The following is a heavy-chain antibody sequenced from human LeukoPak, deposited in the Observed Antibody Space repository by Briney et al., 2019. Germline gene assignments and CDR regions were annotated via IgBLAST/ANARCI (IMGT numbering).Heavy chain of an antibody. CDR2: LSSSSKYI. CDR3: AGYDDYGDYRLPGMDV. V-gene: IGHV3-21*01. J-gene: IGHJ6*02. Sequence: GGSLRLSCAASGFTFSSYAMSWVRQAPGKGLEWISSLSSSSKYIYYAADALKGRFTISRDNAQNSLYLQMNSLRAEDTAVYYCAGYDDYGDYRLPGMDVWGQGTTVTVSS. CDR1: GFTFSSYA. D-gene: IGHD4-17*01.